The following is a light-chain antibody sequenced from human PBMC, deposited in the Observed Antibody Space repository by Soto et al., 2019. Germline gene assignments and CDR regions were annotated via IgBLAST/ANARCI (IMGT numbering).Light chain of an antibody. J-gene: IGLJ3*02. CDR1: SSNIGNNA. CDR3: AEWDDSLNAPG. V-gene: IGLV1-36*01. Sequence: QSVLTQPPSVSEAPRQRVTISCSGSSSNIGNNAVNWYQQLPGKAPKLLIYYDDLLPSGVSDRFSGSKSGTSASLAISGLQSEDEADYYCAEWDDSLNAPGFGGGTKLTVL. CDR2: YDD.